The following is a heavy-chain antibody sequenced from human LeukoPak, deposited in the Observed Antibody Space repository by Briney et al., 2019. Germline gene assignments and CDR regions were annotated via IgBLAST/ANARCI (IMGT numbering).Heavy chain of an antibody. CDR2: IYTSGST. CDR1: GGSISSYY. J-gene: IGHJ6*03. CDR3: ASTSYYGSGSSPDYYYYYYMDV. V-gene: IGHV4-4*09. Sequence: SEPLSLTCTVSGGSISSYYWSWIRQPPGKGLEWIGYIYTSGSTNYNPSLKSRVTISVDTSKNQFSLKLSSVTAADTAVYYCASTSYYGSGSSPDYYYYYYMDVWGKGTTVTVSS. D-gene: IGHD3-10*01.